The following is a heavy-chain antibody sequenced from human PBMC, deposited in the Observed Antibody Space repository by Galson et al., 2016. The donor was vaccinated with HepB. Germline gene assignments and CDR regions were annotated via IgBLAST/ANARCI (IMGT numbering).Heavy chain of an antibody. Sequence: WVRQAPGKGLEWVSLINWDGVTTYYADSVKGQFTISRDNSKNSLYLQMTSLRIEDTALYYCAKVRQIVLVTAEIDYWGQGTQVTVSS. J-gene: IGHJ4*02. CDR3: AKVRQIVLVTAEIDY. D-gene: IGHD2-21*02. CDR2: INWDGVTT. V-gene: IGHV3-43*01.